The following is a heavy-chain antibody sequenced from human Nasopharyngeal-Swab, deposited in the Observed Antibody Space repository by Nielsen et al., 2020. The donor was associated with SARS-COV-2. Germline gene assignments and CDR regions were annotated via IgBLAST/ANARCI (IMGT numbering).Heavy chain of an antibody. D-gene: IGHD6-13*01. Sequence: RQAPGKGLEWIGYIYFSGSTNYNPSLKSPVTISIDTSKNQFSLKLNSVTAADTAVYYCARGDGSSSWPNFDYWGQGTLVTVSS. V-gene: IGHV4-59*01. CDR2: IYFSGST. CDR3: ARGDGSSSWPNFDY. J-gene: IGHJ4*02.